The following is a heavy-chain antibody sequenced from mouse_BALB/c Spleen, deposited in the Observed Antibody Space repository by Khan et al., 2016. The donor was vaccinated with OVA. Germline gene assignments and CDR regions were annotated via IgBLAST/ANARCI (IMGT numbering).Heavy chain of an antibody. J-gene: IGHJ2*01. D-gene: IGHD1-1*01. V-gene: IGHV5-17*02. CDR1: GFTFSSYG. CDR3: ATSYFYGYYFDY. CDR2: ISGDSNTI. Sequence: DVHLVESGGDLVQPGGSRKLSCAASGFTFSSYGMHWVRQAPEKGLEWVAYISGDSNTIYYVDTVKGRFTISRDNPRNTLFLQMTSLMSEDTAMYYCATSYFYGYYFDYWGPGTTLTVSS.